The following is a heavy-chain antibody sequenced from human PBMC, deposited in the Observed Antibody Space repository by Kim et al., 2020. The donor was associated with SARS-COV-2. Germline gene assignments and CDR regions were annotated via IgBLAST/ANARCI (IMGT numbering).Heavy chain of an antibody. CDR1: GGSISSYY. CDR3: ASGGYSYEKDYFDY. J-gene: IGHJ4*02. V-gene: IGHV4-59*01. D-gene: IGHD5-18*01. CDR2: IYYSGST. Sequence: SETLSHTCTVSGGSISSYYWSWIRQPPGKGLEWIGYIYYSGSTNYNPSLKSRVTISVDTSKNQFSLKLSSVTAADTAVYYCASGGYSYEKDYFDYWGQGT.